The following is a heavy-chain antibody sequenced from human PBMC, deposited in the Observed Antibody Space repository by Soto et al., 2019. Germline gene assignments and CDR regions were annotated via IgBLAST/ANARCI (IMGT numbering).Heavy chain of an antibody. V-gene: IGHV3-11*06. D-gene: IGHD2-2*02. Sequence: GGSLRLSCAASGFTFSDYYMSWIRQAPGKGLEWVSYISSSSSYTNYADSVKGRFTISRDNAKNSLYLHMNSLRAEDTAVYYCARGYCSSTSCYTGSYYGMDVWGQGTTVTVSS. CDR3: ARGYCSSTSCYTGSYYGMDV. CDR1: GFTFSDYY. J-gene: IGHJ6*02. CDR2: ISSSSSYT.